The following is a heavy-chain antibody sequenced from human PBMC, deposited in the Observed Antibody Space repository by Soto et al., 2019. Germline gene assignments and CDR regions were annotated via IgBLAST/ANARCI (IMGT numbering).Heavy chain of an antibody. V-gene: IGHV5-51*01. Sequence: PGESLKISCKGSGYSFTSYWIGWVRQMPGKGLEWMGIIYPGDSDTRYSPSFQGQVTISADKSISTAYLQWSSLKASDTAMYYCARASYYDFWSGSQSRAFDIWGQGTMVTVSS. CDR2: IYPGDSDT. D-gene: IGHD3-3*01. CDR3: ARASYYDFWSGSQSRAFDI. CDR1: GYSFTSYW. J-gene: IGHJ3*02.